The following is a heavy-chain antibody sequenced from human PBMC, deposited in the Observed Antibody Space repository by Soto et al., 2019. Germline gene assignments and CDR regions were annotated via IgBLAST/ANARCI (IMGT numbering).Heavy chain of an antibody. J-gene: IGHJ4*02. V-gene: IGHV4-4*02. D-gene: IGHD6-13*01. CDR1: GGSISSSNW. Sequence: ASETLSLTCAVSGGSISSSNWWSWVRQPPGKGLEWIGEIYHSGSTNYNPSLKSRVTISVDKSKNQFSLKLSSVTAADTAVYYCARVKAASGTSQYYFSYWGQGTLVTVPQ. CDR2: IYHSGST. CDR3: ARVKAASGTSQYYFSY.